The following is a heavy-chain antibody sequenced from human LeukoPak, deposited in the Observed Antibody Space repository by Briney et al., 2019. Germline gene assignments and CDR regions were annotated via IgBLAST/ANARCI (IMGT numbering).Heavy chain of an antibody. Sequence: GGSLRLSCAVSGFTYRDFHMSWIRQAPGKGLECVAYIGAGGDDIFYADSMQGRVTISRDNAKDSLFLQMDSLRAEDTAVYYCARQLRLWVGDLHPPDYWGQGTLVTVSS. CDR3: ARQLRLWVGDLHPPDY. CDR2: IGAGGDDI. J-gene: IGHJ4*02. V-gene: IGHV3-11*01. CDR1: GFTYRDFH. D-gene: IGHD3-10*01.